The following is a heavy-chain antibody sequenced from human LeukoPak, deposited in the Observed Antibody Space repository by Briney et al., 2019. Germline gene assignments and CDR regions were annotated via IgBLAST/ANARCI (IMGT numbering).Heavy chain of an antibody. CDR3: ARSPYYYDSSGYSVG. Sequence: SVEVSCKASGGTFSSYAISWVRQAPGQGLEWMGRIIPIFGTANYAQKFQGRVTITTDESTSTAYMELSSLRSEDTAVYYCARSPYYYDSSGYSVGWGQGTLVTVSS. D-gene: IGHD3-22*01. V-gene: IGHV1-69*05. J-gene: IGHJ4*02. CDR1: GGTFSSYA. CDR2: IIPIFGTA.